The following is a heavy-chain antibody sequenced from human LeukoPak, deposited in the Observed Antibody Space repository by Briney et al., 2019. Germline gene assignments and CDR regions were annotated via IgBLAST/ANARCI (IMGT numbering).Heavy chain of an antibody. CDR2: TYNSGST. Sequence: SETLSLTCTVAGGSISSYCWSWIRQPPGKGLELIGYTYNSGSTNYNPSLKSRVTISVDTSKSQFSLKLRSVTGADTAVYYCARDKALYVWGQGTLVTVSS. D-gene: IGHD3-16*01. J-gene: IGHJ4*02. CDR1: GGSISSYC. V-gene: IGHV4-59*01. CDR3: ARDKALYV.